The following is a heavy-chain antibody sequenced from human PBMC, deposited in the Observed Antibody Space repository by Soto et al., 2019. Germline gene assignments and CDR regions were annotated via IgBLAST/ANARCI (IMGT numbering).Heavy chain of an antibody. CDR3: ARGLAGRSSSWYDC. J-gene: IGHJ4*02. CDR2: INHSGST. V-gene: IGHV4-34*01. Sequence: SETLSLTCSVYGWSFIGYYWSWIRQPPGKGLEWIGEINHSGSTNYNPSLKSRVTISVDTPKNQFSLKLSSVTAADTAVYYCARGLAGRSSSWYDCWGQGTQVTVSS. CDR1: GWSFIGYY. D-gene: IGHD6-13*01.